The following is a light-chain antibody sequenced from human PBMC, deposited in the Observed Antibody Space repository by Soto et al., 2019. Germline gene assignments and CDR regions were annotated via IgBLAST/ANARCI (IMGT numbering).Light chain of an antibody. J-gene: IGKJ5*01. V-gene: IGKV3-20*01. Sequence: EIVLPQSPDTLSLSPGERATLSCRASQTVNSRSLAWHQQKPGQAPRLLIYAASRRATGIPDRFSGSGSGTNFTRAGNGLDTAGVAVYYCQEFGSARPNVVGQGTRVEVK. CDR2: AAS. CDR3: QEFGSARPNV. CDR1: QTVNSRS.